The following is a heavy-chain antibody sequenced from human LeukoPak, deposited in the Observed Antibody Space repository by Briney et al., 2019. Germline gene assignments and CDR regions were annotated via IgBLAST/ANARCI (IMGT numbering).Heavy chain of an antibody. CDR2: ISYDGSNK. CDR1: GFTFSSYG. Sequence: PGGSLRPSCAASGFTFSSYGMHWVRQAPGKGLEWVAVISYDGSNKYYADSVKGRFTISRDNSKNTLYLQMNSLRAEDTAVYYCAKVAGGSYRYLYYFDYWGQGTLVTVSS. J-gene: IGHJ4*02. CDR3: AKVAGGSYRYLYYFDY. D-gene: IGHD3-16*02. V-gene: IGHV3-30*18.